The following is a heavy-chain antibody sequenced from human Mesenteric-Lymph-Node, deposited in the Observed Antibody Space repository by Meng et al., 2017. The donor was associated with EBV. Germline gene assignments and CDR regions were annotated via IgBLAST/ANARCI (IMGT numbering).Heavy chain of an antibody. Sequence: QVQLHQCGAGLLKPSETLSLPCAVYGGSFSGYYWGWIRQPPGKGLEWIGEINPSGSTNYNSSLKSRVTMSVDTSKNQFSLKLSSVTAADTAVYYCARYGCSGGSCYPYFDYWGQGTLVTVSS. CDR3: ARYGCSGGSCYPYFDY. J-gene: IGHJ4*02. V-gene: IGHV4-34*01. CDR1: GGSFSGYY. D-gene: IGHD2-15*01. CDR2: INPSGST.